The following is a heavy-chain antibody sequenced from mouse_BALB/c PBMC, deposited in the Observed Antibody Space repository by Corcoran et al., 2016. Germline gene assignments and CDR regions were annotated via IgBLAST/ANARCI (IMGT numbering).Heavy chain of an antibody. V-gene: IGHV1-26*01. J-gene: IGHJ2*01. CDR1: GYSFTGYY. CDR3: ARCPMILYYCDY. CDR2: INPYNGAT. Sequence: EVQLQQSGPELVKPGASVKISCKASGYSFTGYYMHWVKQSHVKSLEWIGRINPYNGATSYNQNFKDKASLTVDKSSSTAYMELHSLTSEDSAVYYCARCPMILYYCDYWGQGTTLTVSS. D-gene: IGHD2-3*01.